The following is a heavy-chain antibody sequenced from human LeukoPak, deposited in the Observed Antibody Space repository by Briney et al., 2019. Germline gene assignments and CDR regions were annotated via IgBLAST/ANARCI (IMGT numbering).Heavy chain of an antibody. Sequence: SETLSLTCTVSGGSISSSSYYWGWIRQPPGKGLEWIGGIYYSGSTYYNPSLKSRVTISVDTSKNQFSLKLSSVTAADTAVYYCARRGDGYNYFGFDYWGQGTLVTVSS. V-gene: IGHV4-39*01. D-gene: IGHD5-24*01. CDR1: GGSISSSSYY. CDR3: ARRGDGYNYFGFDY. J-gene: IGHJ4*02. CDR2: IYYSGST.